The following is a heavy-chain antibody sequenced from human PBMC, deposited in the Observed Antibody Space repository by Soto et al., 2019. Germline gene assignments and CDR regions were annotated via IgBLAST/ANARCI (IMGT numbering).Heavy chain of an antibody. J-gene: IGHJ4*02. CDR2: ISYDGSKK. V-gene: IGHV3-30-3*01. CDR3: ASPVSDFDPDFEY. Sequence: QVQLVESGGGVVQPGTSLRLSCVASGFRLSDFAMHWVRQAPGKGLECVAAISYDGSKKYFADSVKGRFTISRDNSNKTLSLQMNRLRPGDTAVYHCASPVSDFDPDFEYWGPGTLVTVSS. CDR1: GFRLSDFA. D-gene: IGHD2-21*02.